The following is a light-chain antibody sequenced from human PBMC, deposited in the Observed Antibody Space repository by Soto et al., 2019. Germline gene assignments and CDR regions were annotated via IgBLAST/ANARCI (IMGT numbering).Light chain of an antibody. CDR1: QGISST. CDR2: DVS. CDR3: QQFNSFPLT. V-gene: IGKV1-13*02. J-gene: IGKJ3*01. Sequence: ATQLTQSPSSMSASVGDRVTITCRASQGISSTLAWYQQKPGKAPKVLIYDVSSLESGVPSRFSGSGSGADFTLTISSLQPEDFATYYCQQFNSFPLTFGPGTTVDIK.